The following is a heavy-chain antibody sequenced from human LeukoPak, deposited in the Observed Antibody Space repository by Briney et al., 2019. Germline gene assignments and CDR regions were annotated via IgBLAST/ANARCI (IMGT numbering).Heavy chain of an antibody. CDR3: ARRIEKTAMVDY. J-gene: IGHJ4*02. CDR1: GVSFIDYY. Sequence: PSETLSLTCAVYGVSFIDYYWSWIRQPPGKGLEWIGEINHSGGTNYNPSLKSRVTISVDTSKNQFSLKLSSVTAADTAVYYCARRIEKTAMVDYWGQGTLVTVSS. D-gene: IGHD5-18*01. V-gene: IGHV4-34*01. CDR2: INHSGGT.